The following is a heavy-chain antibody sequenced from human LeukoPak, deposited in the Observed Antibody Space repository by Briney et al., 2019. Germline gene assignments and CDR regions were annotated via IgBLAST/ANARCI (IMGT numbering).Heavy chain of an antibody. V-gene: IGHV4-30-4*08. CDR1: GGSISSGDYY. CDR3: ARPGGENYYYYYMDV. J-gene: IGHJ6*03. CDR2: IYYSGST. D-gene: IGHD3-10*01. Sequence: SKTLSLTCTVSGGSISSGDYYWSWIRQPPGKGLEWIGYIYYSGSTYYNPSLKSRVTISVDTSKNQFSLKLSSVTAADTAVYYCARPGGENYYYYYMDVWGKGTTVTVSS.